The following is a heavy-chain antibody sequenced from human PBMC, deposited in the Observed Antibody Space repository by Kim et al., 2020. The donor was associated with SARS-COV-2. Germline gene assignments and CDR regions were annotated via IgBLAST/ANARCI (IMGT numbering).Heavy chain of an antibody. D-gene: IGHD5-12*01. CDR3: ARDGYNPFGMDV. Sequence: SETLSLTCTVSGGSISGSNYYWAWIRQSPGKGLEWIGHVYDSGSPSYNPSLKGRVTIPVDTSKNQFSLKLNSVTAADTAVYYCARDGYNPFGMDVWGQGTAVTVSS. CDR2: VYDSGSP. J-gene: IGHJ6*02. CDR1: GGSISGSNYY. V-gene: IGHV4-39*07.